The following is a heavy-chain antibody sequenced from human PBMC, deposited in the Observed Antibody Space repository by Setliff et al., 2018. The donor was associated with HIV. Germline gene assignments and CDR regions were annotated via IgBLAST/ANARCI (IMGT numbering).Heavy chain of an antibody. CDR2: INPNSGDT. J-gene: IGHJ4*02. CDR3: ARNYVSGSLGLDY. CDR1: GYTFTGYY. Sequence: ASVKVSCKASGYTFTGYYIHWVRLAPRQGLEWMGWINPNSGDTNFAQKFQGRVTVTGDTSISTAYMELNSLTSGDTAVYYCARNYVSGSLGLDYWGQGTLVTVSS. V-gene: IGHV1-2*02. D-gene: IGHD3-10*01.